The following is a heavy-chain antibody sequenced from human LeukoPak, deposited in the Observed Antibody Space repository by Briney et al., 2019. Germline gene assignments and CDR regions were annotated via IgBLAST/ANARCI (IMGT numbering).Heavy chain of an antibody. CDR2: IYTSGST. V-gene: IGHV4-4*07. J-gene: IGHJ6*03. CDR1: GGSISSHY. Sequence: SETLSLTCTVSGGSISSHYWSWIRQPAGKGLEWIGRIYTSGSTNYNPSLKSRVTISVDTSKNQFSLKLSSVTAADTAVYYCARENTIFGVVIMVYYYMDVWGKGTTVTVSS. D-gene: IGHD3-3*01. CDR3: ARENTIFGVVIMVYYYMDV.